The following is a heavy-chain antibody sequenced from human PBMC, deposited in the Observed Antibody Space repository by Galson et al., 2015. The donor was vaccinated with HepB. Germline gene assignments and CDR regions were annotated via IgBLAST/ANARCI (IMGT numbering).Heavy chain of an antibody. CDR3: AREIHGGVDV. CDR2: LSSSSAYT. V-gene: IGHV3-11*06. CDR1: GFSFSDYY. J-gene: IGHJ6*02. Sequence: SLRLSCAASGFSFSDYYMSWIRQAPGKGLEWVSYLSSSSAYTHYADSVKGRFSISRDNAKNSLYLQMNSLRGEDTAVYYCAREIHGGVDVWGQGTRVTVSS.